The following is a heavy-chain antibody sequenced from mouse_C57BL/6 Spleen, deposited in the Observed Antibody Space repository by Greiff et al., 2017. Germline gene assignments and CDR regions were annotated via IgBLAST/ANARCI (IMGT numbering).Heavy chain of an antibody. CDR1: GYTFTSSW. CDR2: IYPGSGST. CDR3: ARQDYSNYGAWFAY. Sequence: QVQLQQPGAELVKPGASVKMSCKASGYTFTSSWITWVKQRPGQGLEWIGDIYPGSGSTNYNEKFKSQATLTVDTSSSTAYMQLSSLTSEDSAVYYCARQDYSNYGAWFAYWGQGTLVTVSA. J-gene: IGHJ3*01. D-gene: IGHD2-5*01. V-gene: IGHV1-55*01.